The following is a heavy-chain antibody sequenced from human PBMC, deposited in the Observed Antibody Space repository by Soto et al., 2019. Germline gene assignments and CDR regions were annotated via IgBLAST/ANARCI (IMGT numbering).Heavy chain of an antibody. CDR3: GGLYYYYGMDV. D-gene: IGHD6-25*01. CDR1: GGSFSGYY. CDR2: INHSGST. J-gene: IGHJ6*02. Sequence: SETLSLTCAVYGGSFSGYYWSWIRQPPWKGLEWIGEINHSGSTNYNPSLKSRVTISVDTSKNQFSLKLSSVTAADTAVYYCGGLYYYYGMDVWGQGTTVTVSS. V-gene: IGHV4-34*01.